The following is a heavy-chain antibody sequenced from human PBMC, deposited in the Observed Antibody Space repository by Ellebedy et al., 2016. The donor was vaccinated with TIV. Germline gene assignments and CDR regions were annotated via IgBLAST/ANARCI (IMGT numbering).Heavy chain of an antibody. CDR3: ATAPLVVVLGGYYFDY. J-gene: IGHJ4*02. V-gene: IGHV1-24*01. CDR1: GYTLTELS. D-gene: IGHD3-22*01. CDR2: FDPEDGET. Sequence: ASVKVSCKVSGYTLTELSMHWVRQAPGKGLEWMGGFDPEDGETIYAQKFQGRVTMTEDTSTDTAYMELSSLRSEDTAVYYCATAPLVVVLGGYYFDYWGQGTLVTVSS.